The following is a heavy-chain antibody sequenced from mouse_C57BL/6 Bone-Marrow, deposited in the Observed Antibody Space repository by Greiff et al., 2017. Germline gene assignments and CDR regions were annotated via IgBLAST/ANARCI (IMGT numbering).Heavy chain of an antibody. Sequence: VKLQQPGAELVRPGSSVKLSCKASGYTFTSYWMDWVKQRPGQGLEWIGNIYPSDSETHYNQKFKDKATLTVDKSSSTAYMQLSSLTSEDSAVYFCARRAYYGSSYGYWGQGTTLTVSS. CDR3: ARRAYYGSSYGY. CDR1: GYTFTSYW. V-gene: IGHV1-61*01. CDR2: IYPSDSET. J-gene: IGHJ2*01. D-gene: IGHD1-1*01.